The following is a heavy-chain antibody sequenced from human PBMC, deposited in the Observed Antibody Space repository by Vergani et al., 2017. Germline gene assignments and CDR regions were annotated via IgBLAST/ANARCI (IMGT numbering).Heavy chain of an antibody. CDR2: IDYSGST. CDR1: GGSISSYY. V-gene: IGHV4-59*01. CDR3: ARVSHQLLYMTVDNWFDP. J-gene: IGHJ5*02. D-gene: IGHD2-2*02. Sequence: QVQLQESGPGLVKPSETLSLTCTVSGGSISSYYWTWIRQPPGKGLEWIGYIDYSGSTNYNPSLKSRVTISVDTSKNQFSLKLSSVTAADTAVYYCARVSHQLLYMTVDNWFDPWGQGTLVTVSS.